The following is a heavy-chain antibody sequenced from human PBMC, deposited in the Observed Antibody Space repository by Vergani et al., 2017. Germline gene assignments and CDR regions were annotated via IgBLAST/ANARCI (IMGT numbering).Heavy chain of an antibody. CDR2: ISGSGGSP. J-gene: IGHJ3*02. CDR1: GFTFNHYA. D-gene: IGHD3-22*01. V-gene: IGHV3-23*01. CDR3: ARMRGTNGYYVIDAFDI. Sequence: EVQLLESGGDLVQPGGSLRLSCAASGFTFNHYAMNWVRQAPGKGLVWVSGISGSGGSPYYAGSVKGRFTISRDSSKNTLDLQINSLSPADTAVYYCARMRGTNGYYVIDAFDIWGQGTMVTVSS.